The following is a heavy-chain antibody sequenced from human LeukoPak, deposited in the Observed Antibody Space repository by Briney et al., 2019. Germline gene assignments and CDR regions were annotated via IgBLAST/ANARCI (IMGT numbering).Heavy chain of an antibody. CDR3: ARSGSGSYSDY. V-gene: IGHV5-51*01. CDR1: GYSFSSYW. Sequence: GESLKISCKGSGYSFSSYWIGWVRQMPGKGLEWMGIIYPGDSDTGYSPSFQGQVTISADNSITTAYLQWISLKTSDTAMYYCARSGSGSYSDYWGQGTLVTVSS. J-gene: IGHJ4*02. D-gene: IGHD1-26*01. CDR2: IYPGDSDT.